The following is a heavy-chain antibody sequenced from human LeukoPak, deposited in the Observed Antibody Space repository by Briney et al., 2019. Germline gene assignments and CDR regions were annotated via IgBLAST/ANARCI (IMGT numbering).Heavy chain of an antibody. CDR3: ARDSDRSSIDY. J-gene: IGHJ4*01. CDR2: IHPSGGST. V-gene: IGHV1-46*01. D-gene: IGHD6-6*01. CDR1: GYTVTSYW. Sequence: ASVKVSCKASGYTVTSYWIHWVRQAPGQGLEWMGIIHPSGGSTAYTQKSQGRVTMTRDTSTSTVYMELSSLRSEDTAVYYCARDSDRSSIDYWGPGTLVTVSS.